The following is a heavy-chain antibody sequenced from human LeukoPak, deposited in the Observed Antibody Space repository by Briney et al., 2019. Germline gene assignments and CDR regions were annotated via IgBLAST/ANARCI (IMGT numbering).Heavy chain of an antibody. CDR2: ISGSGGST. D-gene: IGHD1-26*01. CDR3: AKAYSGSYGMDAFDI. CDR1: GFTFSSYG. Sequence: PGGSLRLSCAASGFTFSSYGMSWVRQAPGKGLEWVSAISGSGGSTYYADSVKGRFTISRDNSKHTLYLQMNSLRAEDTAVYYCAKAYSGSYGMDAFDIWGQGTMVTVSS. V-gene: IGHV3-23*01. J-gene: IGHJ3*02.